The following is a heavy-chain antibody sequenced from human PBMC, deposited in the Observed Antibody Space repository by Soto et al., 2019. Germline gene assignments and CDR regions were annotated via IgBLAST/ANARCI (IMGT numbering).Heavy chain of an antibody. CDR1: GYTFTSYG. D-gene: IGHD4-17*01. V-gene: IGHV1-18*01. CDR3: ARDPVFRPTTVTTSWFDP. J-gene: IGHJ5*02. CDR2: ISAYNGNT. Sequence: VASVKVSCKASGYTFTSYGISWVRQAPGQGLEWMGWISAYNGNTNYAQKLQGRVTMTTDTSTSTAYMELRSLRSDDTAVYYCARDPVFRPTTVTTSWFDPWGQGTLVTVSS.